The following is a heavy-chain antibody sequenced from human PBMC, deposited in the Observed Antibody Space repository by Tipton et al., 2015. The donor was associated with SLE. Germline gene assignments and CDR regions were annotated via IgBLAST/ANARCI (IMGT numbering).Heavy chain of an antibody. D-gene: IGHD1-26*01. Sequence: TLSLTCTVSGGSIISSSHYWGWIRQPPGKGLEYIGSIYYSGSPYYNLSLKSRVTISLDTSKNQFSLKLSSVTAADTAVYYCARRGVGATYWYFDLWGRGTLVTVSS. CDR2: IYYSGSP. CDR1: GGSIISSSHY. J-gene: IGHJ2*01. CDR3: ARRGVGATYWYFDL. V-gene: IGHV4-39*01.